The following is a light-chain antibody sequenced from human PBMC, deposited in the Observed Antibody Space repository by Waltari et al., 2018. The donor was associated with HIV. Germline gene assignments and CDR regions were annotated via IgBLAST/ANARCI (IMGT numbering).Light chain of an antibody. Sequence: GDRVTITCRASQAISSYLAWYQQKPGKAPKLLIYAASTLQSGVPSRFSGSGSGTEFTLTIGGLQPEDFATYYCQQLNSYPRTFGQGTKVEIK. J-gene: IGKJ1*01. CDR1: QAISSY. CDR2: AAS. CDR3: QQLNSYPRT. V-gene: IGKV1-9*01.